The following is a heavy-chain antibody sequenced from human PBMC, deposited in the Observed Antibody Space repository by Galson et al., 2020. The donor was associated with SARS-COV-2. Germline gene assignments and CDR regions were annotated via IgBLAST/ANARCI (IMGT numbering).Heavy chain of an antibody. CDR2: IWYDGSNK. V-gene: IGHV3-33*01. D-gene: IGHD4-17*01. Sequence: LSLTCAASGFTFSSYGMHWVRQAPGKGLEWVAVIWYDGSNKYYADSVKGRFTISRDNSKNTLYLQMNSLRAEDTAVYYCARESAVDYGGTSLDYWGQGTLVTGSS. J-gene: IGHJ4*02. CDR3: ARESAVDYGGTSLDY. CDR1: GFTFSSYG.